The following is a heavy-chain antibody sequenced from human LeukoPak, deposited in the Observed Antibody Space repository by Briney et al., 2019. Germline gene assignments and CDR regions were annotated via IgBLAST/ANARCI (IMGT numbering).Heavy chain of an antibody. Sequence: ASVKVSCKASGYTFTSYAMNWVRQAPGQGLEWMGWINPNSGGTNYAQKFQGRVTMTRDTSISTAYMELSRLRSDDTAVYYCARGEQWRIIYYYYYMDVWGKGTTVTVSS. J-gene: IGHJ6*03. CDR1: GYTFTSYA. D-gene: IGHD6-19*01. CDR2: INPNSGGT. CDR3: ARGEQWRIIYYYYYMDV. V-gene: IGHV1-2*02.